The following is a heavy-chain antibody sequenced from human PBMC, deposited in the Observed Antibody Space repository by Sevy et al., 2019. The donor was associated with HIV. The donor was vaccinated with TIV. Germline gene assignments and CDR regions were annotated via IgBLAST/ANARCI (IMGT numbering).Heavy chain of an antibody. D-gene: IGHD3-16*01. CDR1: GFTFSSYA. V-gene: IGHV3-23*01. CDR3: VKDFGGSFVIGYFDY. CDR2: ISGSGGST. Sequence: GGSLRLSCAASGFTFSSYAMSWVRQAPGKGLEWVSAISGSGGSTYYADSVKGRFTISRDNSKNTLYLQMNSLRVEDTAVYYCVKDFGGSFVIGYFDYWGQGTLVTVSS. J-gene: IGHJ4*02.